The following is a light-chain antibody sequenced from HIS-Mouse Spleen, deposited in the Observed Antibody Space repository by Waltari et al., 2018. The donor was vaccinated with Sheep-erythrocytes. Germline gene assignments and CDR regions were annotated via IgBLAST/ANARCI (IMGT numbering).Light chain of an antibody. CDR2: QDS. CDR3: QAWDSSHVV. CDR1: KLGDKY. Sequence: SYELTQPPSVSVSPGQTASITCSGDKLGDKYACWYQQKPGQSPVLVIYQDSKRPSGITERLSGSNSGNTATLTIGGTQAMDEADYYCQAWDSSHVVFGGGTKLTVL. J-gene: IGLJ2*01. V-gene: IGLV3-1*01.